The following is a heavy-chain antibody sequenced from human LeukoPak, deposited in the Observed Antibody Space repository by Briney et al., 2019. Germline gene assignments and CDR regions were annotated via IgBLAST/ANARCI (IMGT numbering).Heavy chain of an antibody. V-gene: IGHV3-30*02. CDR1: GFTFSRFG. CDR3: AKTAPRSIQVWDY. D-gene: IGHD5-18*01. Sequence: PGGSLRLSCTASGFTFSRFGMHWVRQAPGKGLEWVAFMRYDGSNRYYADSVKGRFTISRDNSKNTLFLQMNTLRTEDTAFYYCAKTAPRSIQVWDYWGQGTLVTVSS. CDR2: MRYDGSNR. J-gene: IGHJ4*02.